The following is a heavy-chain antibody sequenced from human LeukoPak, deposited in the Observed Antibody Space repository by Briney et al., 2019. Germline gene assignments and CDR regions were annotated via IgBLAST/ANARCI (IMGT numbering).Heavy chain of an antibody. D-gene: IGHD3-3*01. CDR1: GGSISSYY. CDR3: ACRDYDFWSGYYDLEY. CDR2: IYTSGST. J-gene: IGHJ4*02. V-gene: IGHV4-4*07. Sequence: PSETLSLTCTVSGGSISSYYWSWIRQPAGKGLEWIGRIYTSGSTNYNPSLKSRVTMSVDTSKNQFSLKLSSVTAADTAVYYCACRDYDFWSGYYDLEYWGQGTLVTVSS.